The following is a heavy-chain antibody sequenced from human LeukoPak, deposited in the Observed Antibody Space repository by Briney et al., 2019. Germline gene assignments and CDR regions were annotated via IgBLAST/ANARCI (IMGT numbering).Heavy chain of an antibody. J-gene: IGHJ6*03. CDR1: GGTFSSYA. V-gene: IGHV1-69*05. CDR3: AREIAAAHYLYYYMDV. Sequence: ASVKVSCKASGGTFSSYAISWVRQAPGQGLEWMGGIIPAYGTPNYAQKFRGRVTITTDDSTTTAYMELSSLRSEDTAVYYCAREIAAAHYLYYYMDVWGEGTTVTVSS. CDR2: IIPAYGTP. D-gene: IGHD6-13*01.